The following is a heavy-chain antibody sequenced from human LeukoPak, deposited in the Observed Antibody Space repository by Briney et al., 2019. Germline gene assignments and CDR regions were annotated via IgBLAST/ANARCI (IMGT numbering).Heavy chain of an antibody. CDR3: ARVGTNGYFDY. CDR2: INHSGSA. V-gene: IGHV4-34*01. CDR1: GGSFSGYY. Sequence: SETLSLTCAVSGGSFSGYYWTWIRQPPGEGLEWIGEINHSGSANYNPSLKSRVTISLDTSKNQFSLKLSSVTAADTAVYYCARVGTNGYFDYWGQGTLVTVSS. D-gene: IGHD2-2*01. J-gene: IGHJ4*02.